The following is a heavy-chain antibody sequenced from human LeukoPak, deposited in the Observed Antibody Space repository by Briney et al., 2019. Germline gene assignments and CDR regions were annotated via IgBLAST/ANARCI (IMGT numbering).Heavy chain of an antibody. J-gene: IGHJ4*02. CDR1: GGSVNGYY. Sequence: SETLSLTCGVFGGSVNGYYWSWIRQPPGKGLEWIGEVNHSGGTNYNPSLKSRVTISLDTSKNQSSLKLSSVTAADTAVYYCASSAPWYFDNWGQGTLVTVSS. V-gene: IGHV4-34*01. CDR3: ASSAPWYFDN. D-gene: IGHD6-19*01. CDR2: VNHSGGT.